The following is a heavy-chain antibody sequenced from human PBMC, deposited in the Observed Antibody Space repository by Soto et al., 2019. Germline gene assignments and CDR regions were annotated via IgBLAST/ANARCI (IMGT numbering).Heavy chain of an antibody. J-gene: IGHJ6*03. CDR1: GGSFSGYY. D-gene: IGHD3-10*01. V-gene: IGHV4-34*01. Sequence: SETLSLTCAVYGGSFSGYYWSWIRQPPGKGLEWIGEINHSGSTNYNPSLKSRVTISVDTSKNQFSLKLSSVTAADTAVYYCARGFRYYGSGSYWLGYYYMDVWGKGTTVTVSS. CDR3: ARGFRYYGSGSYWLGYYYMDV. CDR2: INHSGST.